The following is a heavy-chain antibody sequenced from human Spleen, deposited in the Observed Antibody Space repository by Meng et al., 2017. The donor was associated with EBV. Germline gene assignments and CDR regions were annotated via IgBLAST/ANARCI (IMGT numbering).Heavy chain of an antibody. CDR3: AKDCFGAKDS. J-gene: IGHJ4*02. CDR1: GFTLSSYW. D-gene: IGHD1-26*01. Sequence: EVQVMESGGGLVQPXGSLRLSCADSGFTLSSYWVHWVRQAPGKGLVWVSRINSDGNVINYADSVKGRFTISRDNAKNTVYLQMNNVRVEDTAVYYCAKDCFGAKDSWGQGTLVTVSS. CDR2: INSDGNVI. V-gene: IGHV3-74*01.